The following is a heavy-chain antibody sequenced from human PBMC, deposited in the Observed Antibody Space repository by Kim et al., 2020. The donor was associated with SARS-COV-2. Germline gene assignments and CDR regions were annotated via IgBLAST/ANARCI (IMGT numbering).Heavy chain of an antibody. CDR3: AKGSGYCTNGVCSVDY. CDR2: ISYDASNK. CDR1: GFSFSNYG. J-gene: IGHJ4*02. V-gene: IGHV3-30*18. D-gene: IGHD2-8*01. Sequence: GGSLRLSCPASGFSFSNYGMHWVRQAPGKGLEWVAVISYDASNKYYADSVKGRFNISRDNAKNTLYLQMNSLRVEDTAIYYCAKGSGYCTNGVCSVDYWGQGTLVTVSS.